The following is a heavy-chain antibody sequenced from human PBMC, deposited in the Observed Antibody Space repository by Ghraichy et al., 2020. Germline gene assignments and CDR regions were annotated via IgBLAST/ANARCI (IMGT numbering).Heavy chain of an antibody. V-gene: IGHV1-18*01. Sequence: ASVKVSCKASGYTFNTYGVNWLRQAPGQGLEWLAWISTYNGNTDYALNFQGRVTVTTDTSTSTVFLELGSLRSDDTAVYYCARRWDGSCHLCMDVWGQGTTVTVSS. CDR1: GYTFNTYG. J-gene: IGHJ6*02. CDR3: ARRWDGSCHLCMDV. CDR2: ISTYNGNT. D-gene: IGHD2-15*01.